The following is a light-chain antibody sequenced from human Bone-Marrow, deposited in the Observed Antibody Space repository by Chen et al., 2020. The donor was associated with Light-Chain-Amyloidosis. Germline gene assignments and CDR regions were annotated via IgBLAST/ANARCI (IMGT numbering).Light chain of an antibody. CDR2: DTI. Sequence: HAVATQDPSLSVSRGGTVTLTCGSSTRHVPTSHFPYWFQQKAGQAPRTLIHDTINKQPWTPARFSASLLGGKAALTLSGALPEDEADYYCFLSYSGAWVFGGGTRLTVL. CDR3: FLSYSGAWV. J-gene: IGLJ3*02. CDR1: TRHVPTSHF. V-gene: IGLV7-46*01.